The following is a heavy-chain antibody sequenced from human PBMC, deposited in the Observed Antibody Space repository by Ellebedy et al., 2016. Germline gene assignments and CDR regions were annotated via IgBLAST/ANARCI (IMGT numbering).Heavy chain of an antibody. CDR3: TRAARDDYGDYIIDQ. V-gene: IGHV3-33*01. CDR2: IWYDGSNK. J-gene: IGHJ4*02. CDR1: GFTFSSFA. Sequence: GGSLRLSXAASGFTFSSFAMHWVRQPPGKGLEWVSVIWYDGSNKYYADSVKGRFTISRDNSKNTLYLQMNSLRGEDTAVYYCTRAARDDYGDYIIDQWGQGTLVTVSS. D-gene: IGHD4-17*01.